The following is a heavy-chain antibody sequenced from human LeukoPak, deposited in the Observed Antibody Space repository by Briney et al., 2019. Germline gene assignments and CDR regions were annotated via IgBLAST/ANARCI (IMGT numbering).Heavy chain of an antibody. D-gene: IGHD3-10*01. CDR1: GGTFSSYA. CDR3: ARDLKVLLWFGESYYFDY. V-gene: IGHV1-69*01. CDR2: IIPIFGTA. J-gene: IGHJ4*02. Sequence: SVKVSCKASGGTFSSYAISWVRQVPGQGLEWMGGIIPIFGTANYAQKFQGRVTITADESTSTAYMELSSLRSEDTAVYYCARDLKVLLWFGESYYFDYWGQGTLVTVSS.